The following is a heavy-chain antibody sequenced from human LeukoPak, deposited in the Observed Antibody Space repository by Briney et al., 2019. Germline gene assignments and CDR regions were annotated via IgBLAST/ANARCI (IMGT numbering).Heavy chain of an antibody. CDR3: AKVRRYFDWLSPDY. J-gene: IGHJ4*02. Sequence: GGSLRLSCAASGFTFSSYWMTWVRQAPGKGLEWVVNIKGDGSEKYYVDSVKGRFTISRDNAKNSLYLQMNSLRAEDTAVYYCAKVRRYFDWLSPDYWGQGTLVTVSS. D-gene: IGHD3-9*01. V-gene: IGHV3-7*01. CDR2: IKGDGSEK. CDR1: GFTFSSYW.